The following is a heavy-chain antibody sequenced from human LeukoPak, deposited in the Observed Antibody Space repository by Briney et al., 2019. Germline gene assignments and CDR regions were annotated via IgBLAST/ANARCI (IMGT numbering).Heavy chain of an antibody. J-gene: IGHJ4*02. Sequence: GGAPKISCAASGYTVSGSAMHWVRQASGKGLEWVGLIKSKAKGYATVYAASLKGRFTISRDDSTNTAYLQMNSLKTEDTAIYYCTSGLTGFYLDYWGQGTLVTVSS. CDR2: IKSKAKGYAT. CDR1: GYTVSGSA. CDR3: TSGLTGFYLDY. V-gene: IGHV3-73*01. D-gene: IGHD3-9*01.